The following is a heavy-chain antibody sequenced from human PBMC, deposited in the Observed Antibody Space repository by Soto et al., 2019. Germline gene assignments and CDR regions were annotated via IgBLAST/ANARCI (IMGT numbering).Heavy chain of an antibody. CDR1: GFTFSSFW. CDR2: IQQDGGET. Sequence: PXGSLRLSCAAAGFTFSSFWMSWVRQAPGEGLEWVAKIQQDGGETYYVDSVKGRFTISRDNAKNSLYLQMNSLRADDTAVYYCAREIYYSTDVWGQGATVTVSS. J-gene: IGHJ6*02. D-gene: IGHD3-10*01. V-gene: IGHV3-7*03. CDR3: AREIYYSTDV.